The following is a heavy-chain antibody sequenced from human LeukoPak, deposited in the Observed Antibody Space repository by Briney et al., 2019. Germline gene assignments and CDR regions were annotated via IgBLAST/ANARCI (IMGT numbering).Heavy chain of an antibody. CDR3: ARANSGWYQFDF. CDR1: GGSLSSSEW. J-gene: IGHJ4*02. CDR2: IYHSGST. Sequence: PSETLSLTCAVAGGSLSSSEWWSWVRQPPGRGLEWVGEIYHSGSTNYNPSLKSRVTISVDKSKNQLSLKLSSVTAADTAVYYCARANSGWYQFDFWGQGTLVTVSS. D-gene: IGHD6-19*01. V-gene: IGHV4-4*02.